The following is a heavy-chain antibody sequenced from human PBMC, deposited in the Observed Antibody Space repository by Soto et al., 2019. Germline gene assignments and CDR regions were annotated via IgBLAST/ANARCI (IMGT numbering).Heavy chain of an antibody. CDR2: ITSSASYT. CDR1: GLTFSDYY. CDR3: ARELDGIDV. Sequence: LSXAASGLTFSDYYMSWIRQAPGKGLEWVXYITSSASYTKYADSVQGRFTISRDNAKNSLYLQMNSLRAEDTAVYYCARELDGIDVWGQGTTVTVSS. V-gene: IGHV3-11*05. J-gene: IGHJ6*02.